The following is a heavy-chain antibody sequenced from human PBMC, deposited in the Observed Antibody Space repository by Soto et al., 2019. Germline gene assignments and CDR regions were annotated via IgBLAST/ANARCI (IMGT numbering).Heavy chain of an antibody. J-gene: IGHJ4*02. V-gene: IGHV4-34*09. CDR1: GGSFSGYY. CDR2: INHSGST. Sequence: SDTLSLTCAVYGGSFSGYYWSWIRQPPGKGLEWIGEINHSGSTNYNPSLKSRVTISVDTSKNQFSLKLSSVTAADTAVYYCAREWGRGWGSGYFAYFDYWGQGTLVTVSS. CDR3: AREWGRGWGSGYFAYFDY. D-gene: IGHD3-22*01.